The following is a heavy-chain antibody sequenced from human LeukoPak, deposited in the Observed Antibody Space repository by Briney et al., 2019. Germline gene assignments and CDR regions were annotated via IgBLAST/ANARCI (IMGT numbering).Heavy chain of an antibody. CDR3: ARKALLGDHVPFDY. V-gene: IGHV4-59*12. Sequence: PSETLSLTRTVSGGSITGYNSSWIRQPPRKRLGWVGYIYYSGSTNYNPSLKGRVTISVDTSKNQFSLKLSSVTAADTAVYYCARKALLGDHVPFDYWGQGTLVTVSS. CDR2: IYYSGST. D-gene: IGHD3-16*01. CDR1: GGSITGYN. J-gene: IGHJ4*02.